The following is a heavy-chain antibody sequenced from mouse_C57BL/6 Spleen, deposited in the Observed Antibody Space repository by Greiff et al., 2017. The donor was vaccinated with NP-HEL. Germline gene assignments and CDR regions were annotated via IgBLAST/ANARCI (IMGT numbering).Heavy chain of an antibody. Sequence: QVHVKQSGAELARPGASVKMSCKASGYTFTSYTMHWVKQRPGQGLEWIGYINPSSGYTKYNQKFKDKATLTADKSSSTAYMQLSSLTSEDSAVYYCARSIYGSAMDYWGQGTSVTVSS. V-gene: IGHV1-4*01. CDR3: ARSIYGSAMDY. CDR2: INPSSGYT. J-gene: IGHJ4*01. CDR1: GYTFTSYT. D-gene: IGHD1-1*01.